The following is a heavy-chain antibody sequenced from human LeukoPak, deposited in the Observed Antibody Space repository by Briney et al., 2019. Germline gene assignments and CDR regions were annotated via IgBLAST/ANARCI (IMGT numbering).Heavy chain of an antibody. CDR2: IIPIFGTA. CDR1: GYTFTSYD. D-gene: IGHD6-6*01. Sequence: GASVKVSCKASGYTFTSYDINWVRQAPGQGLEWMGGIIPIFGTANYAQKFQGRVTITTDESTSTAYMELSSLRSEDTAVYYCAREGYSSSSDYFDYWGQGTLVTVSS. J-gene: IGHJ4*02. CDR3: AREGYSSSSDYFDY. V-gene: IGHV1-69*05.